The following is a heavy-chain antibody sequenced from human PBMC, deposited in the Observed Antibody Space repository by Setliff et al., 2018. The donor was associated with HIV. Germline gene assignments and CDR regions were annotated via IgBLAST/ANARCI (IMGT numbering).Heavy chain of an antibody. V-gene: IGHV1-46*01. Sequence: ASVKVSCKASGYTFTSYYMHWVRQAPGQGLEWMGIINPSGGSTNYAQKFQGRVTMTTDTSTSTAYMGLTSLRSDDTAVYYCARASNSFDIWGQGTMVTVSS. CDR1: GYTFTSYY. J-gene: IGHJ3*02. CDR2: INPSGGST. CDR3: ARASNSFDI.